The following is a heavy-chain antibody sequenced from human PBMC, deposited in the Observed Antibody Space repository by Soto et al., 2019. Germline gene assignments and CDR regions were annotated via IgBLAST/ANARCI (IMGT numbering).Heavy chain of an antibody. CDR2: INPSGST. CDR1: GGSFSGYY. V-gene: IGHV4-34*01. J-gene: IGHJ1*01. D-gene: IGHD2-15*01. CDR3: ARGLLGGAAN. Sequence: QVQLQQWGAGLLKPSETLSLTCAVYGGSFSGYYWSWIRQPPGKGLEWIGEINPSGSTNYNPSLKGRVTISVDTSNNQFFLKLSSVTAADTSVYYCARGLLGGAANWGQGTLVTVSS.